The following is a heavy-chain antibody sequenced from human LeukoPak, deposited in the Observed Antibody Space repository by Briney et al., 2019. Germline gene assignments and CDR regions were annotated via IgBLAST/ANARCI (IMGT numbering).Heavy chain of an antibody. V-gene: IGHV4-34*01. Sequence: PSETLSLTCAVYGGSFSGYYWNWIRQPPGKGLEWIGEINHSGSTNYNPSLKSRVTISVDTSKNQFSLKLSSVAAAGTAVYYCARGTGIVATIDTPPFDYWGQGTLVTVSS. J-gene: IGHJ4*02. CDR1: GGSFSGYY. CDR3: ARGTGIVATIDTPPFDY. D-gene: IGHD5-12*01. CDR2: INHSGST.